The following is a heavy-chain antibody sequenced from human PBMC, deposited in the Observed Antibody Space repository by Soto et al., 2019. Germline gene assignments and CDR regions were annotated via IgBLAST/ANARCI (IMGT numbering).Heavy chain of an antibody. J-gene: IGHJ4*02. CDR1: GGSISSYY. CDR3: ARGVGATEYFDY. Sequence: SETLSLTCPVSGGSISSYYWSWIRQPPGKGLEWIGYIYYSGSTNYNPSLKSRVTISVDTSKNQFSLKLSSVTAADTAVYYCARGVGATEYFDYWGQGTLVTVSS. CDR2: IYYSGST. D-gene: IGHD1-26*01. V-gene: IGHV4-59*01.